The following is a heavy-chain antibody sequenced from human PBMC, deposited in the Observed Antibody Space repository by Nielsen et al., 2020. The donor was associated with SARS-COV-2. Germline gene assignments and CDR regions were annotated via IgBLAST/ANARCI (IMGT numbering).Heavy chain of an antibody. J-gene: IGHJ4*02. CDR1: GGSFSDYY. Sequence: SQTLSLTCAVYGGSFSDYYWTWIRQAPGKGLEWIGEINHSGSTNYNPSLKSRIAIFVDTSKKQFSLKLNSVTAADTAVYYCARYAVVVVAAKNLTFVQKNWGQGTLVTVSS. CDR2: INHSGST. D-gene: IGHD2-15*01. CDR3: ARYAVVVVAAKNLTFVQKN. V-gene: IGHV4-34*01.